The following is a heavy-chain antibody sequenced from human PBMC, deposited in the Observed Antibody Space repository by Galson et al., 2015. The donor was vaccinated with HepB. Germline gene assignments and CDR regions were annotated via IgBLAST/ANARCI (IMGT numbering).Heavy chain of an antibody. J-gene: IGHJ6*02. Sequence: SLRLSCAVSGFSFTSHSMNWVRQAPGKGLEWVSYISSGGTKYYADSVKGRFTISRDSAKKSMYLHMGSLRAEDTAIYYCARNPASYDYYNMDVWGQGTTVTVSS. D-gene: IGHD6-25*01. CDR1: GFSFTSHS. CDR2: ISSGGTK. CDR3: ARNPASYDYYNMDV. V-gene: IGHV3-48*01.